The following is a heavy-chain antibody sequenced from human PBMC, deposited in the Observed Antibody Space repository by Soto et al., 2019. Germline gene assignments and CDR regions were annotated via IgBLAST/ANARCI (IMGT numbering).Heavy chain of an antibody. CDR3: ARDLSSSSSDY. CDR1: GFTVSSNY. V-gene: IGHV3-66*01. CDR2: IYSGGST. J-gene: IGHJ4*02. Sequence: EVQLVESGGGLVQPGGSLRLSCAASGFTVSSNYMSWVGQAPGKGLEWVSVIYSGGSTYYADSVKGRFTISRDNSKNTLYLQMNSLRAEDTAVYYCARDLSSSSSDYWGQGTLVTVSS. D-gene: IGHD6-6*01.